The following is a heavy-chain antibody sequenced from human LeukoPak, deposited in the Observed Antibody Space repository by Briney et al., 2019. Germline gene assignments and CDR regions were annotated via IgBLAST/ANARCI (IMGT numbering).Heavy chain of an antibody. D-gene: IGHD3-16*01. CDR3: ARGRRFGGFYYYYMDV. V-gene: IGHV1-46*01. CDR2: INPIGGST. Sequence: ASVKVSCKASGGTFSSYAISWVRQAPGQGLEWMGIINPIGGSTSYAQKFQGRVTMTRDTSTSTVYMELSSLRSEDTAVYYCARGRRFGGFYYYYMDVWGKGTTVTISS. J-gene: IGHJ6*03. CDR1: GGTFSSYA.